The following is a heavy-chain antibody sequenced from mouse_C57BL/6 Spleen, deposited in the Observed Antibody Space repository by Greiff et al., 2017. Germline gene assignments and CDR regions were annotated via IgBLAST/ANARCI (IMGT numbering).Heavy chain of an antibody. Sequence: QVQLQQSGAELVKPGASVKLSCKASGYTFTSYWMHWVKQRPGQGLEWIGMIHPNSGSTNYNEKFKSKATLTVDKSSSTAYMQLSSLTSEDSAVYYCARDYYGRDYFDYWGQGTTLTVSS. J-gene: IGHJ2*01. CDR1: GYTFTSYW. V-gene: IGHV1-64*01. D-gene: IGHD1-1*01. CDR3: ARDYYGRDYFDY. CDR2: IHPNSGST.